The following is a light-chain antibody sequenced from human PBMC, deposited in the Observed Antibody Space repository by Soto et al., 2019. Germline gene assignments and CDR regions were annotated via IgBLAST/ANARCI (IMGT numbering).Light chain of an antibody. CDR1: QDISVY. J-gene: IGKJ4*01. CDR2: AAS. V-gene: IGKV1-27*01. Sequence: DIQMTQSQTSLSASLGDRVTITCRASQDISVYLAWFQQKPGKVPKLLIYAASTLQSGVPSRFSGSGSGTDFTLTISSLQPEDVATYYCQKYNSATLTFGGGTKVEIK. CDR3: QKYNSATLT.